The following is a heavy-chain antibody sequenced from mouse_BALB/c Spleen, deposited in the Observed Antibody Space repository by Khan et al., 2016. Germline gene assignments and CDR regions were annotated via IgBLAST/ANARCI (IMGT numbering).Heavy chain of an antibody. J-gene: IGHJ3*01. CDR2: INADSNTI. CDR3: AREGVFLWFAY. CDR1: GFDFSRYW. Sequence: EVKLLESGGGLVQPGGSLKLSCAASGFDFSRYWMNWVRQAPGKGLEWIGEINADSNTINYTPSLKDKFIISRDNAKNTLYLQLTKVRSEDTALYYFAREGVFLWFAYWGQGTLVTVSA. V-gene: IGHV4-1*02.